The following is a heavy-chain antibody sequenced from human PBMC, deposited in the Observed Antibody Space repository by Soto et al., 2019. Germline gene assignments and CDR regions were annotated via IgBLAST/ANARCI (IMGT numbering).Heavy chain of an antibody. CDR1: GFTVSSNY. J-gene: IGHJ6*02. CDR3: ARDFVVGGPTINYYYGMDV. Sequence: PGGSLRLSCAASGFTVSSNYKSWVRQAQGKGLEWISIIYSAGNTYYADSVKGRFTISRDNSKNTLYLQMNSLGAEDTAVYYCARDFVVGGPTINYYYGMDVWGQGTTVTVSS. D-gene: IGHD1-26*01. CDR2: IYSAGNT. V-gene: IGHV3-66*01.